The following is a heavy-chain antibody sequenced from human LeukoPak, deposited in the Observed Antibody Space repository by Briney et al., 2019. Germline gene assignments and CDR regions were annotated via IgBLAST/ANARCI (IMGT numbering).Heavy chain of an antibody. CDR2: IKQDGSEK. D-gene: IGHD6-13*01. Sequence: GGSLRLSCAVSGFSVSGYWMTWVRQAPGKGLEWVANIKQDGSEKNYVDSVKGRFTISRDNAENSLFIQMNSLRVEDTAVYYCAREWQGGIAAAGTRIEGDYWGQGTLVAVSS. J-gene: IGHJ4*02. V-gene: IGHV3-7*01. CDR3: AREWQGGIAAAGTRIEGDY. CDR1: GFSVSGYW.